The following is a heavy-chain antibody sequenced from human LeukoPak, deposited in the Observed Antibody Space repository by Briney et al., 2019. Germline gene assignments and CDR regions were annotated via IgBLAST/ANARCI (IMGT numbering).Heavy chain of an antibody. CDR1: GFTFSSYS. CDR2: ISSSSSYI. V-gene: IGHV3-21*01. J-gene: IGHJ6*02. CDR3: ARANGYSYEYGMDV. Sequence: GGSLRLSCAASGFTFSSYSMNWVRQAPGKGLEWVSSISSSSSYIYYADSVKGRFTIYRDNAKNSLYLQMNSLRAEDTAVYYCARANGYSYEYGMDVWGQGTTVTVSS. D-gene: IGHD5-18*01.